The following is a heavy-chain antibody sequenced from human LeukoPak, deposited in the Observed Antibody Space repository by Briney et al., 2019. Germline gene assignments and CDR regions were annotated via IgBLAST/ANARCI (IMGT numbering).Heavy chain of an antibody. CDR1: GGSISSYY. J-gene: IGHJ5*02. CDR3: ARGPVVVAASAWFDP. Sequence: SETLSLTCTVSGGSISSYYWSWIRQPPGKGLEWNGYIYYSGSTNYNPSLKSRVTISVDTSKNQFSLKLSSVTAADTAVYYCARGPVVVAASAWFDPWGQGTLVTVSS. D-gene: IGHD2-15*01. V-gene: IGHV4-59*01. CDR2: IYYSGST.